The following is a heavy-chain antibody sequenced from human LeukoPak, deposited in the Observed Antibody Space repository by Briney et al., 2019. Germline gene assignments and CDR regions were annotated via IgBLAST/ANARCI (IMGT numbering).Heavy chain of an antibody. J-gene: IGHJ5*01. CDR2: INPNSGGT. CDR1: GYTFTGYY. D-gene: IGHD2-2*01. CDR3: ARVYCSSTSCYGINWFDP. V-gene: IGHV1-2*02. Sequence: ASVKVSCKASGYTFTGYYMHWVRQAPGQGLEWMGWINPNSGGTNYAQKFQGRVTMTRDTSISTAYMELSRLRSDDTAVYYCARVYCSSTSCYGINWFDPWGQGTLVTVSS.